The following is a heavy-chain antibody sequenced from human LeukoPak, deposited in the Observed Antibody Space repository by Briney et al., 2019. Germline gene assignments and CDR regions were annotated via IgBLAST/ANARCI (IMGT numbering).Heavy chain of an antibody. CDR1: GFTFSAYA. CDR3: TTAFWYGGPRDY. V-gene: IGHV3-15*01. Sequence: SGGSLRLSCEASGFTFSAYAMTWVRQAPGKGLEWVGRIKSKTDGGTTDYAAPVKGRFTVSRDDSKNTLYLQMNSLKTEDTAVYYCTTAFWYGGPRDYWGQGTLVTVSS. CDR2: IKSKTDGGTT. D-gene: IGHD3-10*01. J-gene: IGHJ4*02.